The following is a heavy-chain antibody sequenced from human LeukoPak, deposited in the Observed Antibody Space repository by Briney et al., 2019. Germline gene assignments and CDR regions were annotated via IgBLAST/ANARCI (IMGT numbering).Heavy chain of an antibody. CDR2: INPSGGST. V-gene: IGHV1-46*01. CDR3: ARKAPSFWSGYPFDY. D-gene: IGHD3-3*01. Sequence: GASVKVSCKASGYTFTSYYMHWVRQAPGQGLEWMGIINPSGGSTSYAQKFQGRVTMTRDTSTSTVYMELSSLRSEDTAVYYCARKAPSFWSGYPFDYWGQGTLVTVSS. J-gene: IGHJ4*02. CDR1: GYTFTSYY.